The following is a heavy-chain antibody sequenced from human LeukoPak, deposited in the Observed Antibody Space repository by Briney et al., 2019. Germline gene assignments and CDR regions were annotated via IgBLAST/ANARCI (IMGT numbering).Heavy chain of an antibody. CDR1: GGSVSRNSDY. Sequence: SETLSLTCTVSGGSVSRNSDYWGWIRQPPGKGLEWIGSIYYSGSTYYNPSLKSRVTISVDTSKNQFSLKLSSVTAADTAVYYCARHRPAAMAYYFDYWGQGTLVTVSS. V-gene: IGHV4-39*01. J-gene: IGHJ4*02. CDR3: ARHRPAAMAYYFDY. CDR2: IYYSGST. D-gene: IGHD2-2*01.